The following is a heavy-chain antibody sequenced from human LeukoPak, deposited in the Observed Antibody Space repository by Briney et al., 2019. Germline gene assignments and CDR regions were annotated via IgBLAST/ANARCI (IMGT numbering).Heavy chain of an antibody. CDR1: GYTFTNYH. CDR3: TRAPPGMTMMTDY. V-gene: IGHV1-18*01. D-gene: IGHD3-22*01. CDR2: VSTNDGNT. Sequence: GASVKVSCKASGYTFTNYHIAWVRQAPGQGLEWMGWVSTNDGNTVYAQRLQGRVTMTTDTSTSVAYMKLRSPTSDDTAVYYCTRAPPGMTMMTDYWGQGTLVTVSS. J-gene: IGHJ4*02.